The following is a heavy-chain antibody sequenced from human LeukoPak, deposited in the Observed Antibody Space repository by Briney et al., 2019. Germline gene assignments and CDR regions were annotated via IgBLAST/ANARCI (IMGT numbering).Heavy chain of an antibody. CDR2: ISTYNGKT. D-gene: IGHD6-6*01. V-gene: IGHV1-18*01. CDR3: ARDRWRDGSSSFDN. CDR1: GYTFTSNS. Sequence: ASVKVSCKASGYTFTSNSMNWVRQAPGQGLEWMGWISTYNGKTGYAQKVQGRVTMTTDTSTSTAYMELRSLRSDDTAVYYCARDRWRDGSSSFDNWGQGTLVTVSS. J-gene: IGHJ4*02.